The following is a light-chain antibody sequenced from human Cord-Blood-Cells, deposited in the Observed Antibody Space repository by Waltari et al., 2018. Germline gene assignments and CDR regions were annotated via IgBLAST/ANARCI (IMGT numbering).Light chain of an antibody. CDR1: SSVSSS. Sequence: EIVLTQSPATLSLSPGERAILPCRASSSVSSSLAWYQQKPGQAPRLLIYDASNRATGMPARFSGSGSGTDFTLTISSLEPEDFAVYYCQQRSNWPITFGQGTRLEIK. CDR2: DAS. CDR3: QQRSNWPIT. V-gene: IGKV3-11*01. J-gene: IGKJ5*01.